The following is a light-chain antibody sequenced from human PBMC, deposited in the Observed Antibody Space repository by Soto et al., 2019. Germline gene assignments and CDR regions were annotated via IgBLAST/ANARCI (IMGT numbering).Light chain of an antibody. CDR2: NNS. CDR1: SSNIGAGYD. Sequence: QSVLTQPPSVSGAPGQRVTISCTGRSSNIGAGYDVHWYQQLPGTAPKLLIYNNSNRPSGVPDRFSGSKSGTSASLAISGLQAEDDADYYCQSYDSSLSGWVFGGGTKLTVL. V-gene: IGLV1-40*01. CDR3: QSYDSSLSGWV. J-gene: IGLJ3*02.